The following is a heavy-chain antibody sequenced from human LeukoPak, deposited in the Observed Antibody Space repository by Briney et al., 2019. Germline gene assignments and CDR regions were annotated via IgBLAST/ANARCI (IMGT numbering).Heavy chain of an antibody. D-gene: IGHD3-10*01. CDR2: ISSDGSIT. CDR3: ARHLNYYLDY. J-gene: IGHJ4*02. CDR1: GFTFSTYW. V-gene: IGHV3-74*01. Sequence: PGGSLRLSCAASGFTFSTYWMHWVRQAPGKGLVWVSRISSDGSITSYADSVKGRFTISRDNAKNTLYLQMNSLRAKDTAVYYCARHLNYYLDYWGQGTLVTVSS.